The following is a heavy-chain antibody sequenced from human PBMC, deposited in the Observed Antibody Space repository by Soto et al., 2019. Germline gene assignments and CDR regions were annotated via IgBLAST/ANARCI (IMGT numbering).Heavy chain of an antibody. J-gene: IGHJ4*02. D-gene: IGHD4-17*01. Sequence: ASVKVSCKASGITFSTYAIHWGRQAPGQRLEWMGWINPGGGSTSYAQKFQGRVTMTRDTSTSTVYMELSSLRSEDTAVYYFARDPLSDYGDYSIDYWGQGTLVTVSS. CDR3: ARDPLSDYGDYSIDY. CDR2: INPGGGST. CDR1: GITFSTYA. V-gene: IGHV1-46*03.